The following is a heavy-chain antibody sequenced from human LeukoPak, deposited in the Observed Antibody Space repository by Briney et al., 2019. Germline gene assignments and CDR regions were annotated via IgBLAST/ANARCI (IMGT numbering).Heavy chain of an antibody. CDR1: GFTFSSYS. D-gene: IGHD3-9*01. CDR3: ARKKVLRYFDWTPGDY. CDR2: ISSSSSSYI. J-gene: IGHJ4*02. Sequence: GGSLRLSCAASGFTFSSYSVNWVRQAPGKGLEWVSSISSSSSSYIYYADSVKGRFTISRDNAKNSLYLQMNSLRAEDTAVYYCARKKVLRYFDWTPGDYWGQGTLVTVSS. V-gene: IGHV3-21*01.